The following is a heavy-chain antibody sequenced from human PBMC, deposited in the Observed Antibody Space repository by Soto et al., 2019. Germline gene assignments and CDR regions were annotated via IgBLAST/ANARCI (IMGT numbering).Heavy chain of an antibody. CDR3: ARGPLLLWFGELWDFDY. D-gene: IGHD3-10*01. V-gene: IGHV4-34*01. CDR1: GGSFSGYY. CDR2: INHSGST. Sequence: SETLSLTCAVYGGSFSGYYWSWIRQPPGKGLEWIGEINHSGSTNYNPSLKSRVTISVDTSKNQFSLKLSSVTAADTAVYYCARGPLLLWFGELWDFDYWGQGTLVTVPQ. J-gene: IGHJ4*02.